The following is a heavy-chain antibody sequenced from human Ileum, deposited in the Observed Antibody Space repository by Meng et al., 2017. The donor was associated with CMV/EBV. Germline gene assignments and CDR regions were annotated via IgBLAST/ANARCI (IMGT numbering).Heavy chain of an antibody. J-gene: IGHJ4*02. CDR1: GFTFSNYW. Sequence: GGSLRLSCAASGFTFSNYWMSWVRQAPGKGLEWVVNIKQNGSEKYYVDSVKGRFTISRDNAKNSLYLQMNSLRAEDTAVYYCARDWGYSYGTDWGQGTLVTVSS. CDR3: ARDWGYSYGTD. V-gene: IGHV3-7*01. CDR2: IKQNGSEK. D-gene: IGHD5-18*01.